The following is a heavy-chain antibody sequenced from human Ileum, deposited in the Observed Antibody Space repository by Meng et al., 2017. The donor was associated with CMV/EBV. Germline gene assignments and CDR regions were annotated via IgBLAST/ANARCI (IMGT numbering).Heavy chain of an antibody. CDR1: GDPISSGSHS. CDR3: ARDLTNKWFYY. CDR2: MYFSGIA. D-gene: IGHD1-26*01. Sequence: QVRWREPGPGLVRPAEPLPLTCTASGDPISSGSHSWAWFRQPPGKRLEWIGSMYFSGIADYNPSLKSRVTISLHATQKQFSLRLTSVTAADSAVYFCARDLTNKWFYYWGQGTLVTVSS. V-gene: IGHV4-39*07. J-gene: IGHJ4*02.